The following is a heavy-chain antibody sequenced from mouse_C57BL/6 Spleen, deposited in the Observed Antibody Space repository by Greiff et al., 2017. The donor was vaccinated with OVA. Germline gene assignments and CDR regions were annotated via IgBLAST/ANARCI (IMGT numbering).Heavy chain of an antibody. CDR1: GYTFTSYW. V-gene: IGHV1-64*01. Sequence: QVQLQQPGAELVKPGASVQLSCKASGYTFTSYWMHWVKQRPGQGLEWIGMIHPNSGSTNYNEKFKSKATLTVDKSSSTAYMQLSSLTSEDSAVYYCATIATVVRAMDCWGKGTSVTVSS. CDR3: ATIATVVRAMDC. D-gene: IGHD1-1*01. J-gene: IGHJ4*01. CDR2: IHPNSGST.